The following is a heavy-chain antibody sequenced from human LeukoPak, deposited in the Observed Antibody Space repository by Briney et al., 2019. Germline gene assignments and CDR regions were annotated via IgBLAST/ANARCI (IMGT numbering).Heavy chain of an antibody. J-gene: IGHJ4*02. D-gene: IGHD1-26*01. CDR1: GYSFSSFW. CDR3: ARHQIVGATRSPFDY. V-gene: IGHV5-51*01. CDR2: IYPGDSDT. Sequence: GESLRISCKGSGYSFSSFWINWVRQMPGKGLEWMGIIYPGDSDTRYSPSFQGQVTISADKSINTAYLQWSSLKASDTAMYYCARHQIVGATRSPFDYWGQGTLVTVSS.